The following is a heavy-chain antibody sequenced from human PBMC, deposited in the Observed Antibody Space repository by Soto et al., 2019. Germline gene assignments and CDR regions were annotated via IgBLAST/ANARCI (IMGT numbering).Heavy chain of an antibody. CDR2: INHSGST. J-gene: IGHJ4*02. CDR1: VGSFCGSH. Sequence: ALSRTCDRYVGSFCGSHWTWIPQEPETVLECIGEINHSGSTNYNPPLKSRVTISVDTSKKQFSLKLTSVTSADTAVYYCGRDKITGLFDYWGQGTLVTVSS. CDR3: GRDKITGLFDY. V-gene: IGHV4-34*01. D-gene: IGHD2-8*02.